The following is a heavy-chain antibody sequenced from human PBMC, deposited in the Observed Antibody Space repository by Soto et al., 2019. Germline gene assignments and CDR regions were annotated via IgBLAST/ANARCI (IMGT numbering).Heavy chain of an antibody. J-gene: IGHJ5*02. D-gene: IGHD5-18*01. CDR2: FYNSRTT. CDR1: GDSVGSDKYH. V-gene: IGHV4-31*03. Sequence: QVPLQESGPGLVKPSQTLSLTCIVSGDSVGSDKYHWTWIRQLPGKGLEYIGYFYNSRTTFYNPSLKSRVTISLGPSENQFSLHVRSVTAADTAVYYCARGIDGYRFDPWGQGTLVTVSS. CDR3: ARGIDGYRFDP.